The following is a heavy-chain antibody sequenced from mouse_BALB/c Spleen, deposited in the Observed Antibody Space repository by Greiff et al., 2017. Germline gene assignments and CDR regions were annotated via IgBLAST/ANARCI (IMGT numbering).Heavy chain of an antibody. CDR1: GYTFTSYW. D-gene: IGHD1-1*01. CDR3: ARRETTGKGFAY. J-gene: IGHJ3*01. V-gene: IGHV1-7*01. Sequence: VQLQQSGAELAKPGASVKMSCKASGYTFTSYWMHWVKQRPGQGLEWIGYINPSTGYTEYNQKFKDKATLTADKSSSTAYMQLSSLTSEDSAVYYCARRETTGKGFAYWGQGTLVTVSA. CDR2: INPSTGYT.